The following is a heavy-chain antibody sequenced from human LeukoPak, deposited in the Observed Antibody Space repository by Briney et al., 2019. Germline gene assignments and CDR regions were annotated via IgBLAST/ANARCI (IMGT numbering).Heavy chain of an antibody. J-gene: IGHJ4*02. CDR1: GYSISSGYY. CDR3: ARRAYYYDSRHFDY. CDR2: ISYSGST. V-gene: IGHV4-38-2*02. Sequence: PSETLSLTCTVSGYSISSGYYWGWIRQPPGKGLEWIGSISYSGSTYYNPSLKSRVTISVDTSKNQFSLKLSSVTAADTAVYYCARRAYYYDSRHFDYWGQGTLVTVSS. D-gene: IGHD3-22*01.